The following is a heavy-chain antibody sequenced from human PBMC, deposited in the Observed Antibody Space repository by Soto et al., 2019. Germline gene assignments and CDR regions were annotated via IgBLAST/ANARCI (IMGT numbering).Heavy chain of an antibody. CDR1: GDSISSGAYY. D-gene: IGHD6-6*01. CDR3: ARVTSDSSGGWFDP. Sequence: TLSLTCTVSGDSISSGAYYWSWIRQHPGKGLEWIGYIFYSGSTYYNPSLQSRLTISVDTSKNQFSLNLNSVTAADTAVYFCARVTSDSSGGWFDPWGQGTLVTVSS. V-gene: IGHV4-31*03. J-gene: IGHJ5*02. CDR2: IFYSGST.